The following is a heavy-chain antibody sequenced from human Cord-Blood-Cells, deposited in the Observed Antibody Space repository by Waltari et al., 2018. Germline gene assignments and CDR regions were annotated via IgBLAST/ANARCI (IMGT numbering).Heavy chain of an antibody. CDR1: GFTFTSSA. CDR3: AASRFYTDFWSGPDY. CDR2: IVVGSGNT. Sequence: QMQLVQSGPEVKKPGTSVKVPCKASGFTFTSSALQWVRQARGQRLEWIGWIVVGSGNTNYAQKFQERVTITRDMSTSTAYMELSSLRSEDTAVYYCAASRFYTDFWSGPDYWGQGTLVTVSS. V-gene: IGHV1-58*01. D-gene: IGHD3-3*01. J-gene: IGHJ4*02.